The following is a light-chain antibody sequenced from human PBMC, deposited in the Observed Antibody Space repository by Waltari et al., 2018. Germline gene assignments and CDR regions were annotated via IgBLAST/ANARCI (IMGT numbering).Light chain of an antibody. Sequence: DILMTQSPSTLSASVGDRVTITCRASQSIGNWLAWYQQKSGKVPKALIYKASVLASGVPSRFSGRGSETEFTLIISGLQVDDAATYYCQQYNNAWTFGQGTKVEIK. CDR1: QSIGNW. CDR3: QQYNNAWT. CDR2: KAS. V-gene: IGKV1-5*03. J-gene: IGKJ1*01.